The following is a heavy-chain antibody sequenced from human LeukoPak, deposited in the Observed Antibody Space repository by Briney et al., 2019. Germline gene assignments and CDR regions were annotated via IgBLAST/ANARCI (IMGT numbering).Heavy chain of an antibody. CDR2: ISYDGSNK. D-gene: IGHD2-2*01. J-gene: IGHJ4*02. CDR3: ARSPTPSIVVVPAAPFDY. CDR1: GFTFSSYA. V-gene: IGHV3-30-3*01. Sequence: GGSLRLSCAASGFTFSSYAMHWVRQAPGKGLEGVAVISYDGSNKYYADSVKGRFTISRDNSKNTLYLQMNSLRAEDTAVYYCARSPTPSIVVVPAAPFDYWGQGTLVTVSS.